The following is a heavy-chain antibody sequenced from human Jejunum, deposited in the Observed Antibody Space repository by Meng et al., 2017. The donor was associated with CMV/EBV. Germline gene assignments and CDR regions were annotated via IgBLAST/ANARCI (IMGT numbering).Heavy chain of an antibody. D-gene: IGHD3-10*01. J-gene: IGHJ4*02. CDR3: AVTMTRGDTVDSLDF. CDR2: IYSRGSIT. V-gene: IGHV3-23*03. Sequence: GCPFRTFARSWVRHAPGKGLEWVSVIYSRGSITYYADTVKGRFTISRDNSKNTLYLQMNRLRAEDTAVYYCAVTMTRGDTVDSLDFWGQGTLVTVSS. CDR1: GCPFRTFA.